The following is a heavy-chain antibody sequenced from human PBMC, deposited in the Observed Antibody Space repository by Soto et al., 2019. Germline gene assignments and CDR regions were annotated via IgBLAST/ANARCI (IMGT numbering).Heavy chain of an antibody. Sequence: EVQLLESGGGLVQPGGSLRLSCAASGFTFNAYAMTRVRQAPGKGLEWVSAIGGSGGNRYYAASVKGRFTXSRDXSKXXXXXXXXXXXXXXXAVYYCARVASDYINSVDHWGQGILVTVSS. J-gene: IGHJ4*02. CDR3: ARVASDYINSVDH. CDR2: IGGSGGNR. CDR1: GFTFNAYA. D-gene: IGHD4-4*01. V-gene: IGHV3-23*01.